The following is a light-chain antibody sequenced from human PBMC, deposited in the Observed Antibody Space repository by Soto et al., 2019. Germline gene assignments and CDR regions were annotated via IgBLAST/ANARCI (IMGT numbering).Light chain of an antibody. Sequence: DIQMTQSPSTLSASVGDRVAITCRASDNIAPWVAWYQQKPGKAPKLLIYKAANLADEVPSGFAGSGSGTDFTLTITRLQPDDFATYYCQHYNSFSRTFGQGTKVDIK. CDR2: KAA. CDR1: DNIAPW. CDR3: QHYNSFSRT. V-gene: IGKV1-5*03. J-gene: IGKJ1*01.